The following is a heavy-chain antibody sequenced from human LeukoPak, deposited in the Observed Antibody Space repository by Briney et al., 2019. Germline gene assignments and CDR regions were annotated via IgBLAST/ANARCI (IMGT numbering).Heavy chain of an antibody. J-gene: IGHJ6*02. CDR3: ARLQAAAGPGYYYYYYGMDV. V-gene: IGHV3-7*01. D-gene: IGHD6-13*01. CDR2: IKQDGSEK. Sequence: GGSLRLSCAASGFTFSSYWMSWVRQAPGKGLEWVANIKQDGSEKYYVDSVKGRFTISRDNAKNSLYLQMNSLRAEDTAVYCCARLQAAAGPGYYYYYYGMDVWGQGTTVTVSS. CDR1: GFTFSSYW.